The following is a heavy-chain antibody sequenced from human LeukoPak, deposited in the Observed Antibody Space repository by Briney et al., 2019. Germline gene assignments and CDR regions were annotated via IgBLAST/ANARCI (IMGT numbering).Heavy chain of an antibody. D-gene: IGHD3-10*01. Sequence: ASVKVSCKXSGYTFTSYYMHWVRQAPGQGLERMGIIIPSGGSTSYAQKFQGRVTMTRDTSTSTVYMELSSLRSEDTAVYYCAREGDGSGSYYEYYFDYWGQGALVTVSS. V-gene: IGHV1-46*01. CDR3: AREGDGSGSYYEYYFDY. CDR2: IIPSGGST. CDR1: GYTFTSYY. J-gene: IGHJ4*02.